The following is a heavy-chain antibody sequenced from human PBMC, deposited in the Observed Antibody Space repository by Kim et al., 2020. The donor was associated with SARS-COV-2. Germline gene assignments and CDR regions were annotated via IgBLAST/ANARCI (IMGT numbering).Heavy chain of an antibody. CDR3: ARGYSSTWSDH. J-gene: IGHJ5*02. D-gene: IGHD6-13*01. V-gene: IGHV1-2*02. CDR2: GT. Sequence: GTNYAQKFQGRVTMTRDTSISTAYMELSRLRSDDTAAYYCARGYSSTWSDHWGQGTLVTVSS.